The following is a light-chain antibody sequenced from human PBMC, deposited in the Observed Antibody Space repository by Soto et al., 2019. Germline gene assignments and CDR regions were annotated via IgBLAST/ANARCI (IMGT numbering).Light chain of an antibody. Sequence: DVVMTQSPLSLPVTLGQPASISCRSSQSLVYSDGNTYLHWFQQRPGQPPRRLIYEVSNRDSGVPDRFSGSGSGTDFTLKISRVEAEDVGVYYWMQGTHFPPWTFGQGTKVEIK. V-gene: IGKV2-30*01. CDR1: QSLVYSDGNTY. J-gene: IGKJ1*01. CDR2: EVS. CDR3: MQGTHFPPWT.